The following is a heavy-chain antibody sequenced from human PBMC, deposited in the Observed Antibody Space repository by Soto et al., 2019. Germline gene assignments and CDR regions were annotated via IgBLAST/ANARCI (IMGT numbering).Heavy chain of an antibody. CDR2: ISGSGGST. CDR1: GITFTNYA. Sequence: GGSLRLSCAASGITFTNYAMSWVRQAPGKGLEWVSAISGSGGSTYYADSVKGRFTISRDNSKNTLYLQMNSLRAEDTAVYYCAKAYCGDDCPTRGGPLAYWGQGTLVTVSS. CDR3: AKAYCGDDCPTRGGPLAY. J-gene: IGHJ4*02. D-gene: IGHD2-21*02. V-gene: IGHV3-23*01.